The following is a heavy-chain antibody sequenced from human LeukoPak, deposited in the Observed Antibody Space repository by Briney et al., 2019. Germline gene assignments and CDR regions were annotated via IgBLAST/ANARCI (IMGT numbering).Heavy chain of an antibody. CDR3: VKDTLSIVAGGYLES. CDR2: ISWHGGST. D-gene: IGHD6-6*01. Sequence: GGSLRLSCAASGFTFDDYTMHWVRQVPGKGLEWVSVISWHGGSTYYADFVKGRFSISRDNSKNSLFLQMNSLTTDDTALYYCVKDTLSIVAGGYLESWGQGTLVTVSS. V-gene: IGHV3-43*01. J-gene: IGHJ4*02. CDR1: GFTFDDYT.